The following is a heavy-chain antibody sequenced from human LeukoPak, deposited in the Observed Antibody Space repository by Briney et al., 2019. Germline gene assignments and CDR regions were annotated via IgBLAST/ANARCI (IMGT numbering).Heavy chain of an antibody. J-gene: IGHJ6*03. V-gene: IGHV1-2*02. CDR1: GYTFTGYY. CDR3: ARDGIPAYYYYMDV. D-gene: IGHD5-18*01. Sequence: ASVKVSCKASGYTFTGYYIHWVRQAPGQGLEWMGWINPNSGGTNYAQKFQGRVTMTRDTSISTAYMELSRLRSDDTAVYYCARDGIPAYYYYMDVWGKGTTVTVSS. CDR2: INPNSGGT.